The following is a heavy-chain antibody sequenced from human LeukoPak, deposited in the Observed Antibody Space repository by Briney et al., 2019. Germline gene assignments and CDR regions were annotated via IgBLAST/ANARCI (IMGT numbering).Heavy chain of an antibody. CDR2: ISNSGNYI. V-gene: IGHV3-21*01. D-gene: IGHD3-10*01. J-gene: IGHJ4*02. CDR3: ARGVGETIVRGVSLDY. Sequence: PGGSLRLSCAASGFTFSNYNMNWVRKAPGKGLEWVSSISNSGNYIYYADSVKGRFTISRDNAKNSLYLQMNSLRAEDTAVYYCARGVGETIVRGVSLDYWGQGTLVTVSS. CDR1: GFTFSNYN.